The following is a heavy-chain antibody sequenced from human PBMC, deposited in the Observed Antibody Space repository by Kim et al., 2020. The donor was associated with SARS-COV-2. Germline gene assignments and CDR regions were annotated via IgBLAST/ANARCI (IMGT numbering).Heavy chain of an antibody. D-gene: IGHD3-16*02. J-gene: IGHJ6*02. CDR2: INHSGST. V-gene: IGHV4-34*01. Sequence: SETLSLTCAVYGGSFNGYYWSWIRQPPGKGLEWIGEINHSGSTNYNPSLRSRVIISVDTSKNQFSLKLSSVTAADTAVYYCAGGQEVESGRYGGMDVGG. CDR3: AGGQEVESGRYGGMDV. CDR1: GGSFNGYY.